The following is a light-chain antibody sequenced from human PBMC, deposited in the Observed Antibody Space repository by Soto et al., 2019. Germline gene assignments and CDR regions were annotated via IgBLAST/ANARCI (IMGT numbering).Light chain of an antibody. V-gene: IGKV3-20*01. CDR2: GAS. CDR1: QSLDSSF. J-gene: IGKJ1*01. CDR3: QQYNNWPRT. Sequence: EIVSSQSPGTLSLYPGGRATLSCRASQSLDSSFLAWYQQKPGQAPRLLISGASSRATGIPDRFSGSGSGTDFTLTISSLQPEDFAVYYCQQYNNWPRTFGQGTKVDIK.